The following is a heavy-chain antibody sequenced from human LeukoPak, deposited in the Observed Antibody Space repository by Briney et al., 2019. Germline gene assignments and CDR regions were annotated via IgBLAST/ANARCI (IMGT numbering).Heavy chain of an antibody. CDR3: AELGITMIGGV. CDR2: ISSSGSTI. Sequence: PGGSLRLSCTVSGFSLSSYALSWVRRAPGKGLEWVSYISSSGSTIYYADSVKGRFTISRDNAKNSLYLQMNSLRAEDTAVYYCAELGITMIGGVWGKGTTVTISS. V-gene: IGHV3-48*03. CDR1: GFSLSSYA. J-gene: IGHJ6*04. D-gene: IGHD3-10*02.